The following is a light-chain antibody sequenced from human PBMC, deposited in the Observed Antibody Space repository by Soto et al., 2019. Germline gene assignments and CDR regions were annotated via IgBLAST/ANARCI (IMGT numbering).Light chain of an antibody. CDR2: DAS. CDR3: QQHEDGPRA. CDR1: KGVGDY. Sequence: EIVLTQSPVTPSLSARETATLSCRASKGVGDYLGWYQQKPGQAPRLLISDASQRATGVPARFSASGSGRAFTLTISSREPQEFAIYYCQQHEDGPRAFGGGTKVEIK. V-gene: IGKV3-11*02. J-gene: IGKJ4*01.